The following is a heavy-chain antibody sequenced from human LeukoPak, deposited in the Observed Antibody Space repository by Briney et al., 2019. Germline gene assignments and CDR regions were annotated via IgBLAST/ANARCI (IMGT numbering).Heavy chain of an antibody. D-gene: IGHD2-8*02. J-gene: IGHJ4*02. Sequence: GGSLRLSCTTSGFTFSSYSMNWVRPAPGRGLEWVSSISIWSNYIYYADSVKGRFTVSRDNAQNSLFLQINSLRVEDTAVYYCATGRYCTGDTCNERVDYWGQGTLVTVSS. CDR3: ATGRYCTGDTCNERVDY. V-gene: IGHV3-21*01. CDR1: GFTFSSYS. CDR2: ISIWSNYI.